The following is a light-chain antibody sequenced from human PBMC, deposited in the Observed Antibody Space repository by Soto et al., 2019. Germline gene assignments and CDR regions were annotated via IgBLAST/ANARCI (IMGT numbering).Light chain of an antibody. Sequence: EIVMTQSPATLSVSPGERATLSCRASQSVSRNLAWYQQKPGQAPRLLIYVASTRATGIPARFSGSGSGTEFTLTISSLQSEDFAVNYCQQYNNWPYTFGQGTKLEIK. V-gene: IGKV3-15*01. J-gene: IGKJ2*01. CDR2: VAS. CDR3: QQYNNWPYT. CDR1: QSVSRN.